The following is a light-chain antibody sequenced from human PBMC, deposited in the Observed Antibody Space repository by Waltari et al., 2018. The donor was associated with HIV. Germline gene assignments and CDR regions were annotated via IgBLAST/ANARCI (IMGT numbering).Light chain of an antibody. CDR3: QQYKTFPLT. J-gene: IGKJ1*01. V-gene: IGKV1-5*03. Sequence: DIQMTQSPSTLSASVGDRVTITCRASQNIYYWVAWYQPKTGKAPKVLIHKASNFESGVPSRFGGSGSGTEFTLTISSLQPDDFATSYCQQYKTFPLTFGQGTTVEIK. CDR2: KAS. CDR1: QNIYYW.